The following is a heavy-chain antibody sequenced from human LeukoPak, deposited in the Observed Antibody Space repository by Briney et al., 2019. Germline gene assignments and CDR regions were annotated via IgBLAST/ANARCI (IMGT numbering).Heavy chain of an antibody. Sequence: GASVKVSCKASGGTFSSYAISWVRQAPGQGLEWMGGIIPIFGTANYAQKFQGRVTITTDESTSTAYMELSSLRSEDTAVYYCASDLQLERPNYYYYYMDVWGKGTTVTVSS. J-gene: IGHJ6*03. D-gene: IGHD1-1*01. V-gene: IGHV1-69*05. CDR2: IIPIFGTA. CDR3: ASDLQLERPNYYYYYMDV. CDR1: GGTFSSYA.